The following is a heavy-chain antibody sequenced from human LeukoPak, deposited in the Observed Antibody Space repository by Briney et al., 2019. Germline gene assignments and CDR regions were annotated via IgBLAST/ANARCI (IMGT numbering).Heavy chain of an antibody. CDR2: IYHSGST. CDR3: ASFLRGYTYGYGY. CDR1: GGSISSNNW. Sequence: SETLSLICAVSGGSISSNNWWSWVRQPPGKGLEWIGEIYHSGSTNYNPSLKSRVTISVDKSKNQFSLKLSSVTAADTAVYYCASFLRGYTYGYGYWGQGTLVTVSS. D-gene: IGHD5-18*01. V-gene: IGHV4-4*02. J-gene: IGHJ4*02.